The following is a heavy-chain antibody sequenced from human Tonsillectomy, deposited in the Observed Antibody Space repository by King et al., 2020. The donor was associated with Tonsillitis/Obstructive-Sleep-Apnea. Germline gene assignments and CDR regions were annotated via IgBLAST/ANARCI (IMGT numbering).Heavy chain of an antibody. J-gene: IGHJ6*03. CDR1: GFTFSNYD. CDR3: ARASHYYYYMDV. Sequence: QLVQSGGGLVQPGGSLRLSCAASGFTFSNYDMHWVRQAPGKGLEWVSGIGTAADTYFPGSVKGRFTISRENAKNSLYLQMNSLRAGDTAVYYCARASHYYYYMDVWGKGTTVTVSS. CDR2: IGTAADT. V-gene: IGHV3-13*01.